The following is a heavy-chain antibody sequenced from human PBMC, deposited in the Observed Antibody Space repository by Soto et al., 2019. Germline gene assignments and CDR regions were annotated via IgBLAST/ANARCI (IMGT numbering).Heavy chain of an antibody. CDR2: IYYSGST. J-gene: IGHJ4*02. D-gene: IGHD5-12*01. Sequence: SETLSLTCTVSGGSISSYYWSWIRQPPGKGLEWIGYIYYSGSTNYNPSLKSRVTISVDTSKNQFSLKLSSVTAADTAVYYCARDRGSGYDLAGEFDYWGQGTLVTVSS. CDR1: GGSISSYY. V-gene: IGHV4-59*01. CDR3: ARDRGSGYDLAGEFDY.